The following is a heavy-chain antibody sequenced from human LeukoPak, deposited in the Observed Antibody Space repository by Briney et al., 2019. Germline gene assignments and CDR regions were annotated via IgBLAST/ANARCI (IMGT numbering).Heavy chain of an antibody. V-gene: IGHV3-48*01. J-gene: IGHJ4*02. CDR1: GFTFSAYS. D-gene: IGHD5-24*01. CDR2: IGISSGNT. CDR3: ARGYKYAFDN. Sequence: GGSLRLSCAASGFTFSAYSMNWVRQAPGKGLEWISYIGISSGNTKYADSVKGRFTISGDKAKSSLYLQMNSLRVEDTAVYYCARGYKYAFDNWGQGTLVTVSS.